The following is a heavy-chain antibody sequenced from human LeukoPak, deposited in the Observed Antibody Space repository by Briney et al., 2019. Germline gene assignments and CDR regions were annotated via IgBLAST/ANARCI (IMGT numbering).Heavy chain of an antibody. V-gene: IGHV1-2*04. Sequence: GASVKVSCKASGYIFTGYYMHWVRQAPGQGLEWMGWINPNSGGTNYAQKFQGWVTMTRDTSISTAYMELSRLRSDDTAVYYCARGLLEGNYGMDVWGQGTTVTVSS. CDR2: INPNSGGT. CDR3: ARGLLEGNYGMDV. J-gene: IGHJ6*02. D-gene: IGHD3-3*01. CDR1: GYIFTGYY.